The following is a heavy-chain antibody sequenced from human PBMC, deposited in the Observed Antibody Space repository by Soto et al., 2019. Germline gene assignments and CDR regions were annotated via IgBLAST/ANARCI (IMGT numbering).Heavy chain of an antibody. V-gene: IGHV4-39*01. Sequence: QLQLQESGPGLVKPSETLSLTCTVSGGSISSSSYYWGWIRQPPGKGLEWFGGIYYSGSTYYNPSIQSRVTTSVDTSKNQVSLAVSSVTAADTAVYYCARQFSYSGYSNYYYYYMDVWGKGTTVTVSS. D-gene: IGHD5-12*01. CDR1: GGSISSSSYY. CDR3: ARQFSYSGYSNYYYYYMDV. J-gene: IGHJ6*03. CDR2: IYYSGST.